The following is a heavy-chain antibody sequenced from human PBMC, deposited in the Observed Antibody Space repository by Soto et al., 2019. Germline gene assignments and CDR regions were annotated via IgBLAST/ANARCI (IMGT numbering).Heavy chain of an antibody. CDR2: ISYDGSNK. Sequence: QVQLVESGGGGVQPGRSLRLSCAASGFTFSSYAMHWVRQAPGKGLEWVAVISYDGSNKYYADSVKGRFTISRDNSKNTLYLQMNSLRAEDTAVYYCAGYSYGDYWGQGTLVTVSS. CDR3: AGYSYGDY. D-gene: IGHD5-18*01. J-gene: IGHJ4*02. V-gene: IGHV3-30-3*01. CDR1: GFTFSSYA.